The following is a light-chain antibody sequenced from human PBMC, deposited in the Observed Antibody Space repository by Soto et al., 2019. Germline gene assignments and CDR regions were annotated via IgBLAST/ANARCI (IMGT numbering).Light chain of an antibody. CDR1: SSNIGAGYD. CDR3: QSYDSSLSGSYV. J-gene: IGLJ1*01. Sequence: VLTQPPSVSGAPGQRVTISCTGSSSNIGAGYDVHWYQQLPGTAPKLLIYGNSNRPSGVPDRFSGSKSGTSASLAIPGLQAEDEADYYCQSYDSSLSGSYVFGTGTKVTVL. CDR2: GNS. V-gene: IGLV1-40*01.